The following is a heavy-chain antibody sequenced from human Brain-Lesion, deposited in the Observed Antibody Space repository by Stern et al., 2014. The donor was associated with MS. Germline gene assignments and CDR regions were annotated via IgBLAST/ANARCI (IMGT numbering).Heavy chain of an antibody. D-gene: IGHD1-26*01. Sequence: QLQLQESGPGLVKPSETLSLTCTVSGGSISSSTYYWAWIRQPPGKGLEWIGNIYYSGFTYYNTSLKSRVTIYVDMSKNQFSLKLSSVTAADTAIYYCARHDSVPRPSQLYSARDRGPGYFDYWGQGTLVTVSS. J-gene: IGHJ4*02. CDR2: IYYSGFT. CDR3: ARHDSVPRPSQLYSARDRGPGYFDY. CDR1: GGSISSSTYY. V-gene: IGHV4-39*01.